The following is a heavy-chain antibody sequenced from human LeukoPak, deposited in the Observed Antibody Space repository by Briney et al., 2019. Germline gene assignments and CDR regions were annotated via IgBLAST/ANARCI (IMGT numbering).Heavy chain of an antibody. D-gene: IGHD1-26*01. CDR1: GFIFSDYY. V-gene: IGHV3-11*04. CDR3: ARREGGFYSWGIAY. J-gene: IGHJ4*02. CDR2: ITSSGSTI. Sequence: GGSLRLSCAASGFIFSDYYMSWIRQAPGRGLEWLSYITSSGSTIYYADSVKGRFTISRDNAKNSLYLQMNSLRAEDTAVYYCARREGGFYSWGIAYWGQGTLVTVSS.